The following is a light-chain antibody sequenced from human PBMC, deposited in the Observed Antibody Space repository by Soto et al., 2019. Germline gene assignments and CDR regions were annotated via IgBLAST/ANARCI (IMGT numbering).Light chain of an antibody. J-gene: IGLJ1*01. CDR2: GNS. V-gene: IGLV1-40*01. CDR3: QSYDSSLSGFYV. Sequence: QSLLTNPPSVSGAPGQRVTISCTGSSSNIGAGYDVHWYQQLPGTAPKLLIYGNSNRPSGVPDRFSGSKSGTSASLAITGLQAEDEADYYCQSYDSSLSGFYVFGTGTKVTVL. CDR1: SSNIGAGYD.